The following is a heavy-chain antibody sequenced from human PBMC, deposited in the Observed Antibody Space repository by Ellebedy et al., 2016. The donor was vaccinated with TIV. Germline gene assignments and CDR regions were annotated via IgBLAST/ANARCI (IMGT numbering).Heavy chain of an antibody. V-gene: IGHV3-53*01. CDR3: VSRPRG. CDR2: LYSGGST. CDR1: GFTVSNNY. D-gene: IGHD3-10*01. Sequence: GESLKISCAASGFTVSNNYMSWVRQAPGKGLEWVSLLYSGGSTHYADSGKGRFTISRDNSKNTLYLQMNSLRPEDTAVYYCVSRPRGWGQGTLVTVSS. J-gene: IGHJ4*02.